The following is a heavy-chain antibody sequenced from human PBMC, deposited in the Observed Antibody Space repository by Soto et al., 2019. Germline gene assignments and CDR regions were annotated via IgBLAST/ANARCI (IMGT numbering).Heavy chain of an antibody. CDR3: SHRVSGGGYKQYYFDY. D-gene: IGHD5-12*01. Sequence: QITLKESGPTLVKPTQTLTLTCTFSGFSLSTSGVGVGWIRQPPGKALEWLALIYWDDDKRNSPSLKSRLTITKDTTKNHVVLTKTNIDPLDTTTYFSSHRVSGGGYKQYYFDYWGQGTLVTVSS. V-gene: IGHV2-5*02. CDR2: IYWDDDK. CDR1: GFSLSTSGVG. J-gene: IGHJ4*02.